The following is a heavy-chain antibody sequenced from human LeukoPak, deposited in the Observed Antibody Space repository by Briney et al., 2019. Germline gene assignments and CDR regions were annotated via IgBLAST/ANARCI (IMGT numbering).Heavy chain of an antibody. Sequence: GGSLRLSGAASGFTLSSHWMSWVGQAPGKGLEWVANIKQDGSEKYYVDSVKGRFTISRDNAKNSLYLQMNSLRAEDTALYYCARSSSGAFDYWGEGTLVTVSS. CDR2: IKQDGSEK. J-gene: IGHJ4*02. D-gene: IGHD1-26*01. CDR3: ARSSSGAFDY. V-gene: IGHV3-7*01. CDR1: GFTLSSHW.